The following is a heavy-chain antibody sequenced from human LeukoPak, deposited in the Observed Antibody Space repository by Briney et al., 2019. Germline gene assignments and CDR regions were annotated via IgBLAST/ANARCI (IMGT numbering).Heavy chain of an antibody. V-gene: IGHV3-30*02. J-gene: IGHJ1*01. CDR3: AKDNPTWAEYFQH. Sequence: PGGSLRLSCAASGFTFSSYGMHWVRQAPGKGLEWVAFIRYDGSNKYYADSVKGRFTISRDNSKNTLYLQMNSLRAEDTAVYYCAKDNPTWAEYFQHWGQGTLVTVSS. CDR2: IRYDGSNK. CDR1: GFTFSSYG. D-gene: IGHD1-14*01.